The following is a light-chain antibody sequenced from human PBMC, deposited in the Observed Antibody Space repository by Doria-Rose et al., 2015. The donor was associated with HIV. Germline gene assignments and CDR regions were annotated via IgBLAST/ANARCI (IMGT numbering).Light chain of an antibody. Sequence: TRSPGTLPLSPGERAALSCRASQSFSSTYLAWYQQKPGQAPSLLIYDGSTRATGIPDRFSASGSGTDFTLTISRLEPEDVAVYYCQQYGTSRGTFGQGTRLEIK. V-gene: IGKV3-20*01. CDR2: DGS. CDR3: QQYGTSRGT. CDR1: QSFSSTY. J-gene: IGKJ5*01.